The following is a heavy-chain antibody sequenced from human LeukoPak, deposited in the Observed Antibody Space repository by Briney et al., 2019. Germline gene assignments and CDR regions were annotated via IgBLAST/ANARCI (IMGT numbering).Heavy chain of an antibody. V-gene: IGHV1-18*01. CDR2: ISAYNGNT. J-gene: IGHJ5*02. CDR3: ATLQDPFFWSGYSSFRYWFDP. D-gene: IGHD3-3*01. CDR1: SYTFTSYG. Sequence: ASVMVSCKASSYTFTSYGISWVRQAPGQGREWMGWISAYNGNTNCAQKLQGRVTATTDTSTSTAYMELRSLRSDDAAVYYCATLQDPFFWSGYSSFRYWFDPWGQGTLVSVSS.